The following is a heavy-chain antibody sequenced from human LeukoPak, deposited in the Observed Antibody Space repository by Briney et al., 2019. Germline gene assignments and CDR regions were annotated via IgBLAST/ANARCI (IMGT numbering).Heavy chain of an antibody. CDR3: ARIVVPAAILNWFDP. CDR1: GYSISSGYY. CDR2: IYHSGST. D-gene: IGHD2-2*02. Sequence: PSETLSLTCTVSGYSISSGYYWGWIRQPPGKGLEWIGSIYHSGSTYYNPSLKSRVTISVDTSKNQFSLKLSSVTAADTAVYYCARIVVPAAILNWFDPWGQGTPVTVSS. J-gene: IGHJ5*02. V-gene: IGHV4-38-2*02.